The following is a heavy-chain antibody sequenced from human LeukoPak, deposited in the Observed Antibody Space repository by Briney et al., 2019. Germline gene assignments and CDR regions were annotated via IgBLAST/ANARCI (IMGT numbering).Heavy chain of an antibody. J-gene: IGHJ4*02. D-gene: IGHD2-15*01. V-gene: IGHV3-7*05. Sequence: PGGSLRLSCAASGFTFSSDWTSWVRQSPGKGLEYVANIKEDGSEKYYVDSVKGRFTISRDNTKNSLYLQMNSLRGEDTAVYYCVRDGHQGIFTWCWGQGTLVTVSS. CDR2: IKEDGSEK. CDR3: VRDGHQGIFTWC. CDR1: GFTFSSDW.